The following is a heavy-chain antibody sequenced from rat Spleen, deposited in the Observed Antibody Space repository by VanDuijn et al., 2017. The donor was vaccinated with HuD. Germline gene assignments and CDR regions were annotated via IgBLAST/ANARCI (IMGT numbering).Heavy chain of an antibody. Sequence: EVQLVESGGGLVQPGRSLKLSCVASGFTFNNYWMTWIRQAPGKGLEWVASITNAAGKVYYPDSVKGRFTISRDIAKSSLYLQMDSLRSEDTATYYCTRRYPLTGYWYFDFWGPGTMVTVSS. D-gene: IGHD3-8*01. CDR1: GFTFNNYW. J-gene: IGHJ1*01. CDR3: TRRYPLTGYWYFDF. V-gene: IGHV5-31*01. CDR2: ITNAAGKV.